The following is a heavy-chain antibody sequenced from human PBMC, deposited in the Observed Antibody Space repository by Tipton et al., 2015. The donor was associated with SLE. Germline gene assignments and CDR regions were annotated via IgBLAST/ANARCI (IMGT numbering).Heavy chain of an antibody. Sequence: TLSLTCAVSGGPISSSNWWSWVRQPPGKGLEWIGEIYHSGSTNYNPSLKSRVTISVDKSKNQFSLKLSSVTAADTAVYYCARTKGSGSYRYGMDVWGQGTTVTVSS. J-gene: IGHJ6*02. D-gene: IGHD3-10*01. CDR2: IYHSGST. V-gene: IGHV4-4*02. CDR3: ARTKGSGSYRYGMDV. CDR1: GGPISSSNW.